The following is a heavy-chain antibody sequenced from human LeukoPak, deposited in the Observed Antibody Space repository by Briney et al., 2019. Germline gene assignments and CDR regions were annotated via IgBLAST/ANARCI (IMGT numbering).Heavy chain of an antibody. CDR1: GGSISSSSYY. CDR3: ARVYGSSGYYGYYFDY. J-gene: IGHJ4*02. Sequence: SETLSLTCTVSGGSISSSSYYWGWIRQPPGKGLEWIGSIYYSGSTYYNPSLKSRVTISVDTSKNQFSLKLSSVTAADTAVYYCARVYGSSGYYGYYFDYWGQGTLVTVSS. V-gene: IGHV4-39*07. D-gene: IGHD3-22*01. CDR2: IYYSGST.